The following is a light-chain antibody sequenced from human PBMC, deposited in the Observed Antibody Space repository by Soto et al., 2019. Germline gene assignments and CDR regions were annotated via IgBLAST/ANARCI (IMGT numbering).Light chain of an antibody. CDR3: AAWDDSLSGYV. V-gene: IGLV1-47*01. Sequence: QSVLTQPPSVSGAPGLRVTISCSGSSSNIGTNYVYWYQQLPGTAPKLLIYRNNQRPSGVPDRFSGSKSGTSASLAIIGLRSEDEADYFCAAWDDSLSGYVFGTGTKVTVL. J-gene: IGLJ1*01. CDR2: RNN. CDR1: SSNIGTNY.